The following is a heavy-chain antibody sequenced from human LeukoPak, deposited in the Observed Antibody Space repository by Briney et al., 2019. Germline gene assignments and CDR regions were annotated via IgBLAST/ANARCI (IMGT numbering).Heavy chain of an antibody. J-gene: IGHJ4*02. CDR3: ARGFQGGSQDY. Sequence: SETLSLTCAVSGGSISSKSYYWGWIRQPPGKGLEWIGNIHYSGSTYYNPSLKSRVTISVDTSKNQFSLKLNSVTAADTAVYYCARGFQGGSQDYWGRGTLDTVSS. D-gene: IGHD1-26*01. CDR1: GGSISSKSYY. CDR2: IHYSGST. V-gene: IGHV4-39*07.